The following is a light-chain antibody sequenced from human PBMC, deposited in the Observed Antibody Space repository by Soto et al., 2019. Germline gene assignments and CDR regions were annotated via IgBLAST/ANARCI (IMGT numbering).Light chain of an antibody. Sequence: QSALTQPPSASGFPRQSVTISCTRTSSDVGGYNYVSWYQQHPGKAPKLMIYEVSKRPSGVPDRFSGSKSGNTASLTVSGLQAEDEADYYCSSYAGNKNVFGTGTKVTVL. CDR2: EVS. CDR1: SSDVGGYNY. CDR3: SSYAGNKNV. V-gene: IGLV2-8*01. J-gene: IGLJ1*01.